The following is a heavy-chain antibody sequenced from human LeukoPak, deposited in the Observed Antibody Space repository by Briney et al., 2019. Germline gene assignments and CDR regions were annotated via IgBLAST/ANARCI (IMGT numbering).Heavy chain of an antibody. CDR3: ASGREYCSGGSCYNWFDP. J-gene: IGHJ5*02. Sequence: GESLKISCKGSGYSFTSYWIGWVRQMPGKGLEWMGIIYPGDSDTRYSPSFQGQVTISADKPISTAYLQWSSLKASDTAMYYCASGREYCSGGSCYNWFDPWGQGTLVTVSS. D-gene: IGHD2-15*01. CDR1: GYSFTSYW. V-gene: IGHV5-51*04. CDR2: IYPGDSDT.